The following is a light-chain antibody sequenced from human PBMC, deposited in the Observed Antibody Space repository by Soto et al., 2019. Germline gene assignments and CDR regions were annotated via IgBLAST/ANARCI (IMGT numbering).Light chain of an antibody. J-gene: IGKJ5*01. CDR3: HQYNNWPRT. CDR1: QSISSN. V-gene: IGKV3-15*01. Sequence: EIVLTQSPGTLSLSPGESATLSCRPSQSISSNLAWYQQKPGQAPSLLIYGASTRATGIPARFSGSGSGTEFTLTISSLQSEDFAVYFCHQYNNWPRTFGQGTHWRL. CDR2: GAS.